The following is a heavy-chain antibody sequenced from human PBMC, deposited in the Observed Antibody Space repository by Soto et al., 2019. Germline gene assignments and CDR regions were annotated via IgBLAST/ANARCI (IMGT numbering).Heavy chain of an antibody. D-gene: IGHD1-26*01. CDR1: GFTFSSYS. J-gene: IGHJ4*02. Sequence: GGSLRLSCAASGFTFSSYSMNWVRQAPGKGLEWVSSLSSSSGHIYYADSVKGRFTISRDNAKNSLYLQMNSLRAEDTAVYYCVRHWLATREFDYWGQGTLVTV. CDR3: VRHWLATREFDY. V-gene: IGHV3-21*01. CDR2: LSSSSGHI.